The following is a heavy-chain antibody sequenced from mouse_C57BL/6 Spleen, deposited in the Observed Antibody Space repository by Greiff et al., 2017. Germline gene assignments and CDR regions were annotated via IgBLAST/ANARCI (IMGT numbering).Heavy chain of an antibody. V-gene: IGHV1-26*01. Sequence: VQLQQSGPELVKPGASVKISCKASGYTFTDYYMNWVKQSPGKSLEWIGGINPDNGGTSYNQKFKGKATLTVDKSSSTAYMELRSLTSEDSAVYYCAKSYSSYFYAMDYWGQGTSVTVSS. J-gene: IGHJ4*01. D-gene: IGHD2-5*01. CDR3: AKSYSSYFYAMDY. CDR1: GYTFTDYY. CDR2: INPDNGGT.